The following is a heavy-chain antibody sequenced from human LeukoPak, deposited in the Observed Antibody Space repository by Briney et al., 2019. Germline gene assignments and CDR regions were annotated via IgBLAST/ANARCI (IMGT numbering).Heavy chain of an antibody. CDR1: GGSISSSSYY. CDR3: ARRDPDDSSGYYYFDY. D-gene: IGHD3-22*01. V-gene: IGHV4-39*01. CDR2: IYYSGST. Sequence: SETLSLTCTVSGGSISSSSYYWGWIRQPPGKGLEWIGSIYYSGSTYYNPSLKSRVTISVDTSKNQFSLKLSSVTAADTAVYYCARRDPDDSSGYYYFDYWGQGTLVTVSS. J-gene: IGHJ4*02.